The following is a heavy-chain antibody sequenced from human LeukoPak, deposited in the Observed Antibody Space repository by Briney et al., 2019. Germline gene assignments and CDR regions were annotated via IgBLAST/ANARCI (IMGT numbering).Heavy chain of an antibody. J-gene: IGHJ4*02. CDR2: ISGSGGST. Sequence: GGSLRLSCAAAGITFSSYAMSWVRQAPGKGLEWVSAISGSGGSTYYADSLKGRFTISRDNSKNTLYLQMNSLRAEDTAVYYCAKLFGIYEQLAPFEYWGQGTLVTVSS. CDR3: AKLFGIYEQLAPFEY. CDR1: GITFSSYA. V-gene: IGHV3-23*01. D-gene: IGHD6-6*01.